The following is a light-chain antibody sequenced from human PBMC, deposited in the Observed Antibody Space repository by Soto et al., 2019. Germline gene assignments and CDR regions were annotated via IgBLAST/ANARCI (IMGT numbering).Light chain of an antibody. V-gene: IGKV1-39*01. Sequence: DIQMTQSPSSLSASVGDRVIITCRASQNIRRYLNWYQQKQGKAPKLLIYATSSLQSGVPSRFSGSGSGADFTLTISSLQPEDFATYYCHQTSNIPFTFGGGTKVEN. CDR1: QNIRRY. CDR3: HQTSNIPFT. J-gene: IGKJ4*01. CDR2: ATS.